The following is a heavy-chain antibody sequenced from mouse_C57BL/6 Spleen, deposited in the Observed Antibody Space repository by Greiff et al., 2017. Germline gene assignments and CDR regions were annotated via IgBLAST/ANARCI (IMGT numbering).Heavy chain of an antibody. Sequence: EVKLVESGGGLVQPKGSLKLSCAASGFSFNTYAMNWVRQAPGKGLEWVARIRSKSNNYATYYADSVKDRFTISRDDSESMLYLQMNNLKTEDTAMYYCVRQPYYGSSYYAMDYWGQGTSVTVSS. V-gene: IGHV10-1*01. CDR1: GFSFNTYA. CDR3: VRQPYYGSSYYAMDY. J-gene: IGHJ4*01. D-gene: IGHD1-1*01. CDR2: IRSKSNNYAT.